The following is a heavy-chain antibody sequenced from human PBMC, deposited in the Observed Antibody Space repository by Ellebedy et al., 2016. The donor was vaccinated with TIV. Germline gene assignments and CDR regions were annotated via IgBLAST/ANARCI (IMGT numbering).Heavy chain of an antibody. Sequence: GGSLRLXCAASGFTFSSYWMSWVRQAPGKGLEWVANIKQDGSEKYYVDSVKGRFTISRDNAKNSLYLQMNSLRAEDTALYHCARFYGSIGGAFDIWGQGTMVTVSS. CDR2: IKQDGSEK. CDR3: ARFYGSIGGAFDI. D-gene: IGHD1-26*01. CDR1: GFTFSSYW. J-gene: IGHJ3*02. V-gene: IGHV3-7*03.